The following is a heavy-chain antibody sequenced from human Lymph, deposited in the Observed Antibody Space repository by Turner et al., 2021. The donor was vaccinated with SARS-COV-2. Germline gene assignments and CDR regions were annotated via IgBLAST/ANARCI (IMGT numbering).Heavy chain of an antibody. Sequence: QVPLVASGGGVVQPGRSLRLSCASSGFPFSSYGMHWVRQARGKGLEWVAVRWYDGSNKYYADSVKGRFTISRDNSKNTLYLQMNSLRAEDTAVYYCARVKGYNGYDLRYYYGMDVWGQGTTVTVSS. CDR3: ARVKGYNGYDLRYYYGMDV. CDR2: RWYDGSNK. J-gene: IGHJ6*02. CDR1: GFPFSSYG. V-gene: IGHV3-33*01. D-gene: IGHD5-12*01.